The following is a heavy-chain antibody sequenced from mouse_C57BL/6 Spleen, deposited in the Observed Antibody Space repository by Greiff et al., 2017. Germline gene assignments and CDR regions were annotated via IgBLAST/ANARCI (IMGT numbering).Heavy chain of an antibody. V-gene: IGHV1-80*01. D-gene: IGHD2-3*01. J-gene: IGHJ3*01. Sequence: VQLQQSGAELVKPGASVKISCKASGYAFSSYWMNWVKQRPGKGLEWIGQIYPGDGDTNYNGKFKGKATLTADKSSSTAYMQLSSLTSEDSAVYFCARGYDGYYVVFAYWGQGTLVTVSA. CDR3: ARGYDGYYVVFAY. CDR1: GYAFSSYW. CDR2: IYPGDGDT.